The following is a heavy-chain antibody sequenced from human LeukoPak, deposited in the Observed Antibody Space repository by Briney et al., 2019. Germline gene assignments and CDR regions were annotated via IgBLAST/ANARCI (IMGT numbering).Heavy chain of an antibody. CDR2: IWYDGSNK. D-gene: IGHD5-12*01. CDR1: GFTFSTYG. J-gene: IGHJ4*02. CDR3: ARAMRGYSGYAPDY. Sequence: GGSLRLSCAASGFTFSTYGMNWVRQAPGKGLERVAVIWYDGSNKYYADSVKGRFTISRDNSKNTLYLQMNSLRAEDTAVYYCARAMRGYSGYAPDYWGQGTLVTVSS. V-gene: IGHV3-33*01.